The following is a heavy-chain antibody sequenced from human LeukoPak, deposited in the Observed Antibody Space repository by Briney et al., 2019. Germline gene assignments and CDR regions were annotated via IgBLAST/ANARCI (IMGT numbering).Heavy chain of an antibody. Sequence: SETLSLTCTVSGGSISSYYWSWIRQPPGKGLEWIGYIYYSGSTNYNPSLKSRVTISVDTSKNQFSLKLSSVTAADTAVYYCASALGGYYDSSGYHFKSWYFDLWGRGTLVTVSS. V-gene: IGHV4-59*01. CDR2: IYYSGST. J-gene: IGHJ2*01. D-gene: IGHD3-22*01. CDR1: GGSISSYY. CDR3: ASALGGYYDSSGYHFKSWYFDL.